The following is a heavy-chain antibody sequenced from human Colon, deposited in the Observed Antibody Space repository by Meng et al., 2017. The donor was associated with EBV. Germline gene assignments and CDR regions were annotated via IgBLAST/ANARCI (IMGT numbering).Heavy chain of an antibody. CDR1: GTSITSSNW. D-gene: IGHD4-17*01. J-gene: IGHJ4*02. CDR3: ASLYGDFAF. CDR2: IYYGGST. Sequence: LLAAGPGLVQPSGTLSLTCAVSGTSITSSNWWSWVRQPPGKGLEWIGEIYYGGSTNYNPSLKSRVTISLDESKNQFSLRLASMTAADTAVYYCASLYGDFAFWGQGTLVTVSS. V-gene: IGHV4-4*02.